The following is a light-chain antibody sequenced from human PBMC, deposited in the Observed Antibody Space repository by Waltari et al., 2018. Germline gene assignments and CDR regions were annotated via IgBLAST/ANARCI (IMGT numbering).Light chain of an antibody. Sequence: QSALTQPASVSGSPGQSITISCSGTDSDVCAYEFVSWYQQHPGKAPHLIIYEVSNRPSGISNRFSASKSGNTASLTISGLQAEDEADYYCSSYTTSSAPGVFGTGTRVTVL. CDR3: SSYTTSSAPGV. J-gene: IGLJ1*01. CDR1: DSDVCAYEF. CDR2: EVS. V-gene: IGLV2-14*01.